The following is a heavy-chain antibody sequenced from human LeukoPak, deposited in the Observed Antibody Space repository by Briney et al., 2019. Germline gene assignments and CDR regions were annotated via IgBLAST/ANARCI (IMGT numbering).Heavy chain of an antibody. CDR3: ARDLYYYDSSGYLGGFDY. CDR2: ISSSGSTI. V-gene: IGHV3-48*03. D-gene: IGHD3-22*01. CDR1: GFTFSSYE. J-gene: IGHJ4*02. Sequence: GGSLRLSCAASGFTFSSYEMNWVRQAPGKGLEWVSYISSSGSTIYYADSVKDRFTISRDNAKNSLYLQMNSLRAEDTAVYYCARDLYYYDSSGYLGGFDYWGQGTLVTVSS.